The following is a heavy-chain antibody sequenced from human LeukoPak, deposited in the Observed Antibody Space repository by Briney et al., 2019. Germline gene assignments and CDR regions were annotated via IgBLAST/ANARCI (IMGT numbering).Heavy chain of an antibody. V-gene: IGHV1-69*04. J-gene: IGHJ1*01. CDR2: IIPILGIA. D-gene: IGHD6-13*01. CDR3: ARDQGSSWSKRGLYFQH. Sequence: SVKVSCKASGGTFSSYTISWVRQAAGQGLEWMGRIIPILGIANYAQKFQGRLPITADKSTSTAYMELSSLRSEDTAVYYCARDQGSSWSKRGLYFQHWGQGTLVTVSS. CDR1: GGTFSSYT.